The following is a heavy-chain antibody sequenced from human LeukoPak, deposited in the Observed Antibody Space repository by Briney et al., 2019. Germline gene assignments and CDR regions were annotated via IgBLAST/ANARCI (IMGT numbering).Heavy chain of an antibody. CDR3: ATIPTPLLQLWTPMDV. D-gene: IGHD5-18*01. Sequence: SVTLSCTASGGTFSSYAISWVRQAPGQGLEWMGGIIPIFGTANYAQKFQGRVTITADESTSTAYMVLSSLRSEDTAVYYCATIPTPLLQLWTPMDVWGQGTTVTVSS. CDR2: IIPIFGTA. J-gene: IGHJ6*02. CDR1: GGTFSSYA. V-gene: IGHV1-69*13.